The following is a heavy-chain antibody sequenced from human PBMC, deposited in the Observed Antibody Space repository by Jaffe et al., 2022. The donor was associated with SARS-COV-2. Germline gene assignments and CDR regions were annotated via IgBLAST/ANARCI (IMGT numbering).Heavy chain of an antibody. CDR3: ARDLWNGDARYFDY. V-gene: IGHV3-33*01. J-gene: IGHJ4*02. CDR1: GFSFGSFG. Sequence: QVQLVESGGGVVQPGRSLSLSCAASGFSFGSFGIHWVRQAPGKGLEWVTVIRYDGSQQDYADSVKGRFTISRDNSKNTVYLQMNNLRAEDTAVYYCARDLWNGDARYFDYWGQGTQVTVSS. D-gene: IGHD3-3*01. CDR2: IRYDGSQQ.